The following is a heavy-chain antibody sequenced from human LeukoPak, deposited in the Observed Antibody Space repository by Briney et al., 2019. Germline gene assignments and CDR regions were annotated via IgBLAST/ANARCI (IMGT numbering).Heavy chain of an antibody. Sequence: PSETLSLTCTVSGGSISSYYWSWIRQPPGKGLEWIGYIYYSGSTNYNPSLKSRVTISVDTSKNQFSLKLSSMTAADTAVYYCAKVVAAPGWFDPRGQGTLATVSS. V-gene: IGHV4-59*01. CDR1: GGSISSYY. J-gene: IGHJ5*02. CDR2: IYYSGST. CDR3: AKVVAAPGWFDP. D-gene: IGHD2-15*01.